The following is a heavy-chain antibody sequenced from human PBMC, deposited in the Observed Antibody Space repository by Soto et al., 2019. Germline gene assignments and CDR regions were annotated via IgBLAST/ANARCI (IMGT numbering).Heavy chain of an antibody. CDR2: ISAYNGNT. Sequence: QVQLVQSGAEVKKPGASVKVSCKASGYTFTSYGISWVRQAPGRGLEWMGWISAYNGNTNYAQKLQGRVTMTTDTSTSTAYMQLRSLRSDDTAVYYCARDLRMSSSWTAEYFQHWGQGTLVTVSS. J-gene: IGHJ1*01. CDR1: GYTFTSYG. V-gene: IGHV1-18*01. CDR3: ARDLRMSSSWTAEYFQH. D-gene: IGHD6-13*01.